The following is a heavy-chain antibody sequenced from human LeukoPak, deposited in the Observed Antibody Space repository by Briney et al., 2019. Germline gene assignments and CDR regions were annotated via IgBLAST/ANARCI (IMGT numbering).Heavy chain of an antibody. J-gene: IGHJ4*02. D-gene: IGHD3-22*01. CDR1: GGSFSGYY. Sequence: PSETLSLTCAVYGGSFSGYYWSWIRQPPGKGLEWIGEINHSGSTNYNPSLKSRVTISVDTSKNQFSLKLSSVTAADTAVYYCASLDERYYYDTTGLPAFDYWGQGTLVTVCS. V-gene: IGHV4-34*01. CDR3: ASLDERYYYDTTGLPAFDY. CDR2: INHSGST.